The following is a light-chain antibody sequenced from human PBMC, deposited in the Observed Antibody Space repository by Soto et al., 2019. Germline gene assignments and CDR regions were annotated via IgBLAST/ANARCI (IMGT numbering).Light chain of an antibody. V-gene: IGKV3-15*01. CDR3: QQYDDWPPYT. J-gene: IGKJ2*01. CDR1: QSVGAN. Sequence: EIVMTQSPATLSVSPGERVTLSCRASQSVGANLAWYQQKPGQAPRLLMYGASTRASDIPGRFSGSGSGTEFTLTISSLQSEDFAVYYCQQYDDWPPYTFGQGTKLDMK. CDR2: GAS.